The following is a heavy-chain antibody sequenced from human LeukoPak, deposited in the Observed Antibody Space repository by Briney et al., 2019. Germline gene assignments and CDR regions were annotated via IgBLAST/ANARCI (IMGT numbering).Heavy chain of an antibody. Sequence: PGGSLRLSCAASGFTVSSNYMSWVRQAPGKGLEWVSVIYSGGVTYYADSVKGRFTISRDTSKNMLFLQMNSLRVEDTAIYYCARDTGYWGQGTLVTVSS. CDR1: GFTVSSNY. V-gene: IGHV3-53*01. D-gene: IGHD2-8*02. J-gene: IGHJ4*02. CDR3: ARDTGY. CDR2: IYSGGVT.